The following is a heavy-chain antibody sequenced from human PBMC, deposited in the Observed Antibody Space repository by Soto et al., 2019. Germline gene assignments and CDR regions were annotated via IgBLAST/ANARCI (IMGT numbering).Heavy chain of an antibody. CDR1: GFTFSSYA. CDR2: ISYDGSSK. CDR3: AKPHYESWSGYHTLYWYFDL. Sequence: QVQLVESGGGVVQPGRSLRLSCAASGFTFSSYAMHWVRQAPGKGLEWVAVISYDGSSKYYADSVKGRFTISRDNSKNTLYLQMNSLRAEETAVYHCAKPHYESWSGYHTLYWYFDLWGRGTLVTVSS. V-gene: IGHV3-30*18. D-gene: IGHD3-3*01. J-gene: IGHJ2*01.